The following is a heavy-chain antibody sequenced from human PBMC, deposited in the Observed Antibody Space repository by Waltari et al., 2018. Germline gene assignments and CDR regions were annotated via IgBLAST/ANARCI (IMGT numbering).Heavy chain of an antibody. CDR1: GGSISSYY. CDR3: ARASSSPFYFDY. D-gene: IGHD6-13*01. J-gene: IGHJ4*02. CDR2: IYYSGGT. V-gene: IGHV4-59*01. Sequence: QVQLQESGPGLVKPSETLSLTCTVSGGSISSYYWSWIRQPPGKGLEWIGYIYYSGGTNYNPSLKSRVTISVDTSKNQFSLKLSSVTAADTAVYYCARASSSPFYFDYWGQGTLVTVSS.